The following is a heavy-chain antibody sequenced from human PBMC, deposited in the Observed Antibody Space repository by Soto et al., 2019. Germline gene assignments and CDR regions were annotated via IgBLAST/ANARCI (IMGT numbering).Heavy chain of an antibody. D-gene: IGHD3-10*01. CDR2: IWYDGSNK. V-gene: IGHV3-33*01. CDR3: ARDFGRSGSYYNGDY. CDR1: GFTFSSYG. Sequence: GSLGLACAGSGFTFSSYGMHWVRQAPGKGLEWVAVIWYDGSNKYYADSVKGRFTISRDNSKNTLYLQMNSLRAEDTAVYYCARDFGRSGSYYNGDYWGQGTMVTV. J-gene: IGHJ4*02.